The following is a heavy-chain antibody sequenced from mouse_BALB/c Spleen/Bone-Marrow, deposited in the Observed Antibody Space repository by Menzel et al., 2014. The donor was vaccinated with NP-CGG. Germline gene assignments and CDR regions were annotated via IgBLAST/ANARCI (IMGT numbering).Heavy chain of an antibody. CDR2: IRNKANGYTT. Sequence: EVKLMESGGGLVQPGGSLRLSCATSGFTFTDYYMSWVRQPPGKALEWLGFIRNKANGYTTEYSASVKGRFTISRDNSQGILYLQMNTLRAEYSAAYYCARDDYYARDYWGQGTSVTVSS. V-gene: IGHV7-3*02. J-gene: IGHJ4*01. CDR1: GFTFTDYY. CDR3: ARDDYYARDY.